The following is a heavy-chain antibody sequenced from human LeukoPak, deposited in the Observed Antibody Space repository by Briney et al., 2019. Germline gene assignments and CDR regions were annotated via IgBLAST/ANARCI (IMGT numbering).Heavy chain of an antibody. J-gene: IGHJ6*03. CDR1: GGSFSGYY. Sequence: SETLSLTCAVYGGSFSGYYWSWIRQPPGKGLEWIGEINHSGSTNYNPSLKSRVTISVDTSKNQFSLKLSSVTAADTAVYYCAMVIAASYYYYYYYMDVWGKGTTVTVYS. CDR2: INHSGST. D-gene: IGHD6-13*01. CDR3: AMVIAASYYYYYYYMDV. V-gene: IGHV4-34*01.